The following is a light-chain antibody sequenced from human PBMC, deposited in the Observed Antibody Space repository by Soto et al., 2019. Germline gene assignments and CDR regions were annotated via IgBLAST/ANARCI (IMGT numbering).Light chain of an antibody. V-gene: IGKV1-5*01. J-gene: IGKJ1*01. CDR3: QQYDSVSGT. Sequence: DIQMTQSLSTLSASLGDTVTIPXRASRRMSFWLAWHQQEPGXAPKXXXAYXSALKRGGPPRFSGSGSATEFTLTISSLQPDDFATYYFQQYDSVSGTFGQGTKVDIK. CDR2: YXS. CDR1: RRMSFW.